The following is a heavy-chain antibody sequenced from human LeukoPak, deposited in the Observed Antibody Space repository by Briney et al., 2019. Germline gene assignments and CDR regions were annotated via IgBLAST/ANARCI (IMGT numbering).Heavy chain of an antibody. J-gene: IGHJ4*02. V-gene: IGHV3-23*01. CDR3: AKATGQVATIEIDY. Sequence: GGSLRLSCAASGFTFSSYAMSWVRQAPGKGLEWVAAISGSGGSTYYEDSVKGRFTISRDNSKNTLYLQMNSLRAEDTAVYYCAKATGQVATIEIDYWGQGTLVTVSS. CDR1: GFTFSSYA. D-gene: IGHD5-12*01. CDR2: ISGSGGST.